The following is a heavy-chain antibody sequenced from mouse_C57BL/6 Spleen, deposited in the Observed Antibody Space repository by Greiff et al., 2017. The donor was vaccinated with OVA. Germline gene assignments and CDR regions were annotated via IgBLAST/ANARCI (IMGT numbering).Heavy chain of an antibody. D-gene: IGHD3-2*02. CDR1: GYTFTDYY. V-gene: IGHV1-26*01. Sequence: EVQLQQSGPELVKPGASVKISCKASGYTFTDYYMNWVKQSHGKSLEWIGDINPNNGGTSYNQKFKGKATLTVDKSSSPAYMELRSLTSEDSAVYYCARGKDSSGYVPFAYWGQGTLVTVSA. CDR2: INPNNGGT. J-gene: IGHJ3*01. CDR3: ARGKDSSGYVPFAY.